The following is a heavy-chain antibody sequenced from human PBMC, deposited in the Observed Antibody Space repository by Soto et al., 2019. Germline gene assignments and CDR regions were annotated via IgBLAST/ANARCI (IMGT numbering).Heavy chain of an antibody. CDR2: ISYDGSNK. Sequence: QVQLVESGGGVVQPGRSLRLSCAASGFTFSSYAMHWVRQAPGKGLEWVAVISYDGSNKYYADSVKGRFTISRDNSKNTLDLQMNSLRAEDTAVYYCAREGIYYDSSGYYYSGDFDIWGQGTMVTVSS. CDR1: GFTFSSYA. CDR3: AREGIYYDSSGYYYSGDFDI. J-gene: IGHJ3*02. V-gene: IGHV3-30-3*01. D-gene: IGHD3-22*01.